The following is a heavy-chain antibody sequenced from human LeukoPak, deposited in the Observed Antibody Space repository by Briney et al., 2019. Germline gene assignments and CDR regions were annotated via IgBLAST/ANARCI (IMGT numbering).Heavy chain of an antibody. CDR1: GGSISSYY. V-gene: IGHV4-59*01. CDR3: ARAKGGSEWELLPYYYYGMDV. Sequence: PETLSLTCTVSGGSISSYYWSWIRQPPGKGLEWIGYIYYSGSTNYSPSLKSRVTISVDTSKNQFSLKLSSVTAADTAVYYCARAKGGSEWELLPYYYYGMDVWGQGTTVTVSS. D-gene: IGHD1-26*01. J-gene: IGHJ6*02. CDR2: IYYSGST.